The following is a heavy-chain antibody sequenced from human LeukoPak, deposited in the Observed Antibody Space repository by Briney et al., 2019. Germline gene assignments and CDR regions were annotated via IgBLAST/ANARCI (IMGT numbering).Heavy chain of an antibody. D-gene: IGHD3-3*01. CDR2: MNPNSGNT. V-gene: IGHV1-8*03. J-gene: IGHJ6*03. Sequence: ASVKVSCKASGYTFNTYDINWVRQATGQGLEWMGYMNPNSGNTVYAQKFQGRVTITIDTSISTAYMELSSLRAEDTAVYYCARGVIELGYYDFWSGYYPAFYYYYYMDVWGKGTTVTVSS. CDR1: GYTFNTYD. CDR3: ARGVIELGYYDFWSGYYPAFYYYYYMDV.